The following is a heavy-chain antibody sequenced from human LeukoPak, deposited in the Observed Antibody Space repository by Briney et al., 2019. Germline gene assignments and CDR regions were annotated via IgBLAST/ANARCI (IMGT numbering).Heavy chain of an antibody. J-gene: IGHJ4*02. Sequence: GGSLRLSCAASGFTFSSYAMSWVRQAPGKGLEWVSSISGAGYSTYYADSVKGRFTISRANSRNTVSLQMDSLRAEDTAVYYCAKEAQPGVTNYFDFWGQGTLVTVSS. CDR1: GFTFSSYA. D-gene: IGHD2-21*02. CDR3: AKEAQPGVTNYFDF. V-gene: IGHV3-23*01. CDR2: ISGAGYST.